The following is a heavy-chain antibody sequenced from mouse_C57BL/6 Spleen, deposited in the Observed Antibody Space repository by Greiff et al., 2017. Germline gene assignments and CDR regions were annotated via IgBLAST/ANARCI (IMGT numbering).Heavy chain of an antibody. CDR1: GFNIKDYY. CDR3: TTSHYGSSPYYAMDY. D-gene: IGHD1-1*01. CDR2: IDPEDGDT. V-gene: IGHV14-1*01. J-gene: IGHJ4*01. Sequence: VQLKESGAELVRPGASVKLSCTASGFNIKDYYMHWVKQRPEQGLEWIGRIDPEDGDTEYAPKFQGKATMTADPSSNTAYLPLSSLTSEDTAVYYCTTSHYGSSPYYAMDYWGQGTAVTVSS.